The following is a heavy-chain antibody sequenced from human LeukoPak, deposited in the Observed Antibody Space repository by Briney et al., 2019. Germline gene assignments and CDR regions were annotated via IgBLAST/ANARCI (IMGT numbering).Heavy chain of an antibody. J-gene: IGHJ4*02. Sequence: GGSLRLSCAASGFKFSDHYMDWVRQAPGKGLEWVANIKQDGSEKYYVDSVKGRFTISRDNAKNSLYLQMNSLRAEDTAVYYCARAPTYYYDSSGYYPFDYWGQGTLVTVSS. CDR2: IKQDGSEK. CDR1: GFKFSDHY. CDR3: ARAPTYYYDSSGYYPFDY. V-gene: IGHV3-7*01. D-gene: IGHD3-22*01.